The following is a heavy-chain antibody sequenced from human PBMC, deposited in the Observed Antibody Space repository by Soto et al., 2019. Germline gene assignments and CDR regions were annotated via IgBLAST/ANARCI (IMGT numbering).Heavy chain of an antibody. CDR1: GYTFTGYY. Sequence: QVQLVQSGAEVKKPGASVKVSCKASGYTFTGYYMHWVRQAPGQGLEWMGWINPNSGGTNYAQKFQGWVTMTRDTSISTAYMELSRLRSDDTAVYYCARGDHVDTAMVTEYYFDYWGQGTLVTVSS. CDR3: ARGDHVDTAMVTEYYFDY. V-gene: IGHV1-2*04. D-gene: IGHD5-18*01. CDR2: INPNSGGT. J-gene: IGHJ4*02.